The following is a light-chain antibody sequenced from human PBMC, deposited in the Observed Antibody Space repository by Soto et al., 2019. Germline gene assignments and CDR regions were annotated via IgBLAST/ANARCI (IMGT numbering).Light chain of an antibody. J-gene: IGLJ1*01. CDR1: PTDIGAYEY. V-gene: IGLV2-14*01. Sequence: ALTQPTSVSWSPGQSIAIPCTGNPTDIGAYEYVYWYQQHPGKAPRLLIYGDSNRTPGISSRFSASKFGFEASPLISGLLAEAEADYYCSSFTNGGVYVFGAGTKVTVL. CDR2: GDS. CDR3: SSFTNGGVYV.